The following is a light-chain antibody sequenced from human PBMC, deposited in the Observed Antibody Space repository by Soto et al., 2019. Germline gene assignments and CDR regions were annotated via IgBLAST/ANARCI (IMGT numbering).Light chain of an antibody. CDR2: AAS. CDR3: QQLKGYPLFT. J-gene: IGKJ3*01. Sequence: DIQLTQSPSFLSASVGDRVTITCRANLVIDNYLAWYQQKAGRAPELLIYAASTLQSGVPSRFSGSRSGTEFTLTITSLQPEDFATYYCQQLKGYPLFTFGPGTKVDIK. V-gene: IGKV1-9*01. CDR1: LVIDNY.